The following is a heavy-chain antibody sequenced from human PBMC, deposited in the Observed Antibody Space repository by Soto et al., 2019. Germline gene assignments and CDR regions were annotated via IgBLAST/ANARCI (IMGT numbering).Heavy chain of an antibody. CDR2: ISAYNGNT. CDR1: GYTFTSYG. V-gene: IGHV1-18*01. Sequence: QVQLVQSGAEVKKPGASVKVSCKASGYTFTSYGISWVRQAPGQGLEWMGWISAYNGNTNYAQKLQGRVTMTTDTSTSTAYMELRSLRSDDTAVYYCARDHYYDSSGYYSPEFCGMDVWGQGTTVTVSS. CDR3: ARDHYYDSSGYYSPEFCGMDV. D-gene: IGHD3-22*01. J-gene: IGHJ6*02.